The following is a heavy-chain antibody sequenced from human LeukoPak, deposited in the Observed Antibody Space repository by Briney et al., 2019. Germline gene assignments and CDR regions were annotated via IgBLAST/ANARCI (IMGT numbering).Heavy chain of an antibody. CDR1: GFSLSHFG. Sequence: GGSLRLSCAASGFSLSHFGMNWVRQAPGKGLEWVSSISRLSDYIYYADSVKGRFTISRDNAKNSLYLQMNRLAAEDTAVYYRARDPDYYGSGTYFNHYFDHWGQGTLVTVSS. CDR3: ARDPDYYGSGTYFNHYFDH. J-gene: IGHJ4*02. V-gene: IGHV3-21*01. D-gene: IGHD3-10*01. CDR2: ISRLSDYI.